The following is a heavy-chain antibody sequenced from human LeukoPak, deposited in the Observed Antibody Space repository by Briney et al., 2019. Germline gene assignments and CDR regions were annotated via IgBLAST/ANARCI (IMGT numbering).Heavy chain of an antibody. Sequence: GASVKVSCKASGYTFTGYYMHWVRQAPGQGLEWMGWINPNSAGTNYAQKFQGRVNMTRDTSISTAYMELSRLRFDDTAVYYCAREVWDRLTNGIDYWGQGTLVTVSS. CDR1: GYTFTGYY. D-gene: IGHD1-26*01. J-gene: IGHJ4*02. V-gene: IGHV1-2*02. CDR3: AREVWDRLTNGIDY. CDR2: INPNSAGT.